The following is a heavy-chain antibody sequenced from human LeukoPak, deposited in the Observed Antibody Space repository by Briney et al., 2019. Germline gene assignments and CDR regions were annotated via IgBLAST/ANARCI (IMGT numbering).Heavy chain of an antibody. Sequence: PSETLSLTCAVYGGSFSGYYWSWIRQPPGKGLEWIGEINHSGSTNYNQSLKSRVTISVDTSKNQFSLKLSSVTAADTAVYYCASNRWFGELLVDYWGQGTLVTVSS. D-gene: IGHD3-10*01. J-gene: IGHJ4*02. CDR3: ASNRWFGELLVDY. V-gene: IGHV4-34*01. CDR2: INHSGST. CDR1: GGSFSGYY.